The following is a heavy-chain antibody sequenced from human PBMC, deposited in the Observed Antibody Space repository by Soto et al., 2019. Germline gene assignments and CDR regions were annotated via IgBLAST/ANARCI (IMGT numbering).Heavy chain of an antibody. CDR3: ERDAIYGSGSYGDY. CDR1: GYTFTSYD. D-gene: IGHD3-10*01. CDR2: MNPNSGNT. V-gene: IGHV1-8*01. Sequence: ASVKVSCKASGYTFTSYDINWVRQATGQGLEWMGWMNPNSGNTGYAQKFQGRVTMTRNTSISTAYMELSSLRSEDTAVYYCERDAIYGSGSYGDYWGQGTLVTVSS. J-gene: IGHJ4*02.